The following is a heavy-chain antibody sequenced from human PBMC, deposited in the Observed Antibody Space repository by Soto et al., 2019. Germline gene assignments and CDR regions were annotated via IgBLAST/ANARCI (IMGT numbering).Heavy chain of an antibody. CDR3: ARALAVAGDLGY. D-gene: IGHD6-19*01. CDR2: IIPSFGTA. V-gene: IGHV1-69*01. Sequence: QVQLVQSGAEVKKPGSSVKVSCKASGGTFSSYAISWVRQAPGQGLEWMGGIIPSFGTANYAQKFQGRVTSTADESTSPAYMELRGLRSEDTAVYYCARALAVAGDLGYWGQGTLVTVSS. J-gene: IGHJ4*02. CDR1: GGTFSSYA.